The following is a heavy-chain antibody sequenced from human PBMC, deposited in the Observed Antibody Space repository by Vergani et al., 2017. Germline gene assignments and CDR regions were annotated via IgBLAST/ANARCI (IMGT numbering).Heavy chain of an antibody. CDR1: GDSISSNLW. CDR2: VSHSGDT. D-gene: IGHD2-2*01. Sequence: QVKLQESGPELVKPPGTLSLNCAVSGDSISSNLWWSWVRQSPGKGLEWIGEVSHSGDTNYNPSLKSRVTMSVDKSTNQFSLKLTSVTAADTAVYYCARLLIIPSARDAFDIWGKGTTVTVSS. J-gene: IGHJ3*02. V-gene: IGHV4-4*03. CDR3: ARLLIIPSARDAFDI.